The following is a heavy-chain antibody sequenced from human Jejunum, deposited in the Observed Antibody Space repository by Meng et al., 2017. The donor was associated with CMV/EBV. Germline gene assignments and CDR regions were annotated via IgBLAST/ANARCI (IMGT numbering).Heavy chain of an antibody. V-gene: IGHV3-30*02. D-gene: IGHD7-27*01. CDR1: FTVSNYG. CDR2: IRYDGSDK. CDR3: ARGTYSNWESEYYFDY. Sequence: FTVSNYGFHWVRQAPGKGLEWVTFIRYDGSDKDYADSVKGRFTISRDNSKNTLYLQMNSLRPEDTAVYYCARGTYSNWESEYYFDYWGQGTLVTVSS. J-gene: IGHJ4*02.